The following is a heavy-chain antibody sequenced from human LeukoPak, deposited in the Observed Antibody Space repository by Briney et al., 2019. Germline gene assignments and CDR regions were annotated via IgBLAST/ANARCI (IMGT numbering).Heavy chain of an antibody. V-gene: IGHV3-21*01. Sequence: GGSLRLSCAASGFTFSSYGMNWVRQAPGKGLEWVSSISSSTNYIYYADSVKGRFTISRDNANNSLYLQMNSLRAEDTAVYYCAELGITMIGGVWGKGTTVTISS. CDR3: AELGITMIGGV. J-gene: IGHJ6*04. CDR2: ISSSTNYI. D-gene: IGHD3-10*02. CDR1: GFTFSSYG.